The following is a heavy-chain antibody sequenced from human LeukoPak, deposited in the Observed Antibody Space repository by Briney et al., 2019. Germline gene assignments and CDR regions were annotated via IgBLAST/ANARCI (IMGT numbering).Heavy chain of an antibody. J-gene: IGHJ4*02. Sequence: GGSLRLSCAASGFTFSSYAMSWVRQAPGKGLEWVSAISGSGGSTYYADSVKGRFTISRDNSKNTLYLQMNSLRAEDTAVYYCARDHTTNPGYCSGGSCYETPFDYWGQGTLVTVSS. CDR1: GFTFSSYA. V-gene: IGHV3-23*01. D-gene: IGHD2-15*01. CDR2: ISGSGGST. CDR3: ARDHTTNPGYCSGGSCYETPFDY.